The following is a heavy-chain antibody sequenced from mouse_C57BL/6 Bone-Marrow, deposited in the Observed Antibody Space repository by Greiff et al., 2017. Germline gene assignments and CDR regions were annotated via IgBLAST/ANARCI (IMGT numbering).Heavy chain of an antibody. D-gene: IGHD2-3*01. J-gene: IGHJ4*01. CDR1: GFNIKDDY. CDR3: TTYDGYYAMDY. Sequence: VQLQQSGAELVRPGASVKLSCTASGFNIKDDYMHWVKQRPERGLEWSGWVDPENGDTEYASKFQGKATITADTSSNTAYLQLSSLTSEDTAVYYCTTYDGYYAMDYWGQGTSVTVSS. CDR2: VDPENGDT. V-gene: IGHV14-4*01.